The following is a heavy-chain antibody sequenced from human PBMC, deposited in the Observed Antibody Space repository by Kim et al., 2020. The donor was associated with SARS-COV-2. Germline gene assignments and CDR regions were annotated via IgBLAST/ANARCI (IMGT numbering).Heavy chain of an antibody. CDR3: AKDQFPSRITMVRGAPYYYYCGMDV. J-gene: IGHJ6*02. Sequence: GGSLRRSCAASRFTFSSYGMHWVRQAPGKGLEWVAVISYDGSNKYYADSVKGRFTISRDNSKNTLYLQMNSLRAEDTAVYYCAKDQFPSRITMVRGAPYYYYCGMDVWGQGTTVTVSS. CDR2: ISYDGSNK. CDR1: RFTFSSYG. D-gene: IGHD3-10*01. V-gene: IGHV3-30*18.